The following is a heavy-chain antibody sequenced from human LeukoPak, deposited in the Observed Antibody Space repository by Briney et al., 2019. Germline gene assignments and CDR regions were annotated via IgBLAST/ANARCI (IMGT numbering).Heavy chain of an antibody. V-gene: IGHV4-59*01. CDR1: GGSISGNC. CDR3: ARGLSGVWFGELLFGY. Sequence: PSETLSLTCTVSGGSISGNCWSWIRQPPGKGLEWIACLYESGNTIYNPSLRSRVTISLDTSKNQYSLRLTYVTAADTAVYYCARGLSGVWFGELLFGYWGQGTLVTVSS. J-gene: IGHJ4*02. D-gene: IGHD3-10*01. CDR2: LYESGNT.